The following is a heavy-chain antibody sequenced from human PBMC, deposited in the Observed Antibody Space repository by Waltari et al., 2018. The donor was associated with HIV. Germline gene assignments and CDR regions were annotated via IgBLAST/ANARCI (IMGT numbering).Heavy chain of an antibody. CDR3: ATVPLCSGGSCLDY. CDR2: FDPEDGET. J-gene: IGHJ4*02. Sequence: QVQLVQSGAEVKKPGASVKVSCKVSGYTLTELCMPWVRQAPGKGLEWMGGFDPEDGETIYAQKFQGRVTMTEDTSTDTAYMELSSLRSEDTAVYYCATVPLCSGGSCLDYWGQGTLVTVSS. V-gene: IGHV1-24*01. D-gene: IGHD2-15*01. CDR1: GYTLTELC.